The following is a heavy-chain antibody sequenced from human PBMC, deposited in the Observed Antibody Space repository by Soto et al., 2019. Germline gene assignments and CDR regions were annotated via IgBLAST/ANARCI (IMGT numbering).Heavy chain of an antibody. J-gene: IGHJ4*02. V-gene: IGHV3-30*18. D-gene: IGHD5-18*01. Sequence: GSLRLSCAASGFTFSSYGMHWVRQAPGKGLEWVAVISYGGSNKYYADSVKGRFTVSRDNSKNTLYLQMNSLRAEDTAVYYCTKESHRTPGIQISTEVYFEDSGQGTLVTV. CDR3: TKESHRTPGIQISTEVYFED. CDR1: GFTFSSYG. CDR2: ISYGGSNK.